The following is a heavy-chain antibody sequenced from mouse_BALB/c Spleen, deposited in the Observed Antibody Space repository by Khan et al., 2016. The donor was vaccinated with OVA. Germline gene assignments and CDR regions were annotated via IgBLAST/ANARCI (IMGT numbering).Heavy chain of an antibody. CDR3: ARGGASYYRNDGGAMEY. CDR2: INTHSGVP. V-gene: IGHV9-4*02. J-gene: IGHJ4*01. Sequence: QIQLVPSGPELKKPGETVRISCKASGYTFTTAGIQWVQKMPGKGLKWIGWINTHSGVPKYAEDFKGRFAFSLEISVNTAYLQITNLKNGETATDFCARGGASYYRNDGGAMEYWGQGTTVTVSS. D-gene: IGHD2-14*01. CDR1: GYTFTTAG.